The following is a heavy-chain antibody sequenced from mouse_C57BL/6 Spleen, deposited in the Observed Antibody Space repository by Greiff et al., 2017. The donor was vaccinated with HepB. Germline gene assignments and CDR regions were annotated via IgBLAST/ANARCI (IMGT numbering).Heavy chain of an antibody. J-gene: IGHJ2*01. CDR2: ISSGSSTI. Sequence: EVQLVESGGGLVKPGGSLKLSCAASGFTFSDYGMHWVRQAPEKGLEWVAYISSGSSTIYYADTVKGRFTISRDNAKNTLCRQMTSLRSEDTAMYYGARGVYECFSYFDYWGQGTTLTVSS. CDR1: GFTFSDYG. V-gene: IGHV5-17*01. D-gene: IGHD2-3*01. CDR3: ARGVYECFSYFDY.